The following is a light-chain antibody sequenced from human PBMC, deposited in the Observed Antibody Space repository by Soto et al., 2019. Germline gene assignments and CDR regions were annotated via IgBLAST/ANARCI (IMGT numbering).Light chain of an antibody. J-gene: IGLJ1*01. CDR1: SSDVGGYHF. CDR3: TSYTGTNSFV. Sequence: QSALTQPPSASGSPGQSVTISCTGTSSDVGGYHFVAWYQQHPGKAPKLLIYEVSRRPPGVPDRFSGSKSGNTASLTVSGLQADDEADYYCTSYTGTNSFVFGTGTKVTVL. V-gene: IGLV2-8*01. CDR2: EVS.